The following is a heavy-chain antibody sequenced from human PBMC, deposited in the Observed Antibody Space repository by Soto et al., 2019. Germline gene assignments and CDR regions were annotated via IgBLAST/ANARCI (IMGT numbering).Heavy chain of an antibody. Sequence: QAQLRESGQGLVKPSQTLSLTCSVSGVTISSDGYYWAWIRQRPGKGLEWIGYIHVSVTSYYNPSLKSRVTISVDTSQNQFALSLTSVTAADTAVYYCARYRFSGNWSKDEYWGQGSLVVVSS. CDR2: IHVSVTS. D-gene: IGHD1-1*01. V-gene: IGHV4-31*03. J-gene: IGHJ4*02. CDR1: GVTISSDGYY. CDR3: ARYRFSGNWSKDEY.